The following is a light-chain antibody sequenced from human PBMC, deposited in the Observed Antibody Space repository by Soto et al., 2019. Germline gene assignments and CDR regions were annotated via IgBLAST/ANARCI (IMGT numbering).Light chain of an antibody. Sequence: QSALTQPPSASGSPGQSVTISCTGTSSDVGGYKYVSWYQQHPGKAPKHMIFEVNKRPSGVPDRFSGSKSGNTASLTVSGLQAEDEADYYRSSYAGINNLGVFGTGTKLTVL. CDR2: EVN. CDR3: SSYAGINNLGV. J-gene: IGLJ1*01. V-gene: IGLV2-8*01. CDR1: SSDVGGYKY.